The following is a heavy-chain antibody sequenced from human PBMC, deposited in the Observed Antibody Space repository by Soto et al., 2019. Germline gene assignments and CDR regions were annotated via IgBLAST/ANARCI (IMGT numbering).Heavy chain of an antibody. J-gene: IGHJ5*02. Sequence: SETLSLTCTVSGGSISSYYWSWIRQPPGKGLEWIGYIYYSGSTNYNPSLKSRVTISVDTSKNQFSLKLSSVTAADTAVYYCARDGAPVVAAPRPNKYNWFDPWGQGTLVTVSS. CDR2: IYYSGST. CDR3: ARDGAPVVAAPRPNKYNWFDP. V-gene: IGHV4-59*01. D-gene: IGHD2-15*01. CDR1: GGSISSYY.